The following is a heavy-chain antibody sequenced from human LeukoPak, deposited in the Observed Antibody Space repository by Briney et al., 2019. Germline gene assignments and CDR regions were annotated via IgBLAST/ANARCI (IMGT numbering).Heavy chain of an antibody. D-gene: IGHD1-1*01. Sequence: SVKVSCKASGGTFSSYATSWVRQAPGQGLEWMGRIIPILGIANYAQKFQGRVTITADKSTSTAYMELSSLRSEDTAVYYCARVQNKGAYNWFDPWGQGTLVTVSS. J-gene: IGHJ5*02. CDR3: ARVQNKGAYNWFDP. V-gene: IGHV1-69*04. CDR2: IIPILGIA. CDR1: GGTFSSYA.